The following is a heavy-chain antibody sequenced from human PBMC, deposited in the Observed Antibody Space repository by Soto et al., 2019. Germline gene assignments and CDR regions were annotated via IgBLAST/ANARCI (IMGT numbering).Heavy chain of an antibody. D-gene: IGHD5-12*01. CDR2: INTDNGDA. CDR1: GYTFTSYS. J-gene: IGHJ4*02. CDR3: ARDQGYAVY. Sequence: AASVKVSCKASGYTFTSYSIHWVRQAPGQGLEWIGWINTDNGDAKYSQKFQGRVTVTRDTSATTAYMEVSSLRSEDTAVYYCARDQGYAVYWGLGTLVTVSS. V-gene: IGHV1-3*04.